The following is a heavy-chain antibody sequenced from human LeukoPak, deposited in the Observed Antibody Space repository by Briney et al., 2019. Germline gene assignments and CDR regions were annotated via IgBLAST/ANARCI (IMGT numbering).Heavy chain of an antibody. Sequence: GALRLSCAASGFTFSSYSMNWVRQAPGKGLEWVSSISSSSSYIYYADSVKGRFTISRDNAKNSLSLQMNSLRAEDTAVYYCARAPLGMVRGVTMDVWGKGTTVTVSS. D-gene: IGHD3-10*01. CDR3: ARAPLGMVRGVTMDV. CDR2: ISSSSSYI. V-gene: IGHV3-21*04. J-gene: IGHJ6*03. CDR1: GFTFSSYS.